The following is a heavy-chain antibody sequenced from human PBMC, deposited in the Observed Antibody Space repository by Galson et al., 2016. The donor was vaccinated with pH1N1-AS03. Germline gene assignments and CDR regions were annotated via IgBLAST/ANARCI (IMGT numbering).Heavy chain of an antibody. Sequence: SLRLSCAASGFTFGSFAMSWVRQAPGKGLEWVSAISGSGNNTYYGDSVKGRLTISRDNSKNMLYLQMNSLRAEDTAVYYCAKDKGLGGGSCYQYWGQGILVTVSS. CDR3: AKDKGLGGGSCYQY. CDR1: GFTFGSFA. D-gene: IGHD2-15*01. CDR2: ISGSGNNT. V-gene: IGHV3-23*01. J-gene: IGHJ4*02.